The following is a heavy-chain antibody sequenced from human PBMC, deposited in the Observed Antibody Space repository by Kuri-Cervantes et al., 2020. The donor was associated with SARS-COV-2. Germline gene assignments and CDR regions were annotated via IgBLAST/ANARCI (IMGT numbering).Heavy chain of an antibody. J-gene: IGHJ4*02. V-gene: IGHV3-73*01. CDR2: IRSKANSYAT. Sequence: GGSLRLSCAASGFTFSGSAMHWVRQASGKGLEWVGRIRSKANSYATAYAASVKGRFTISRDDSKNTAYLQMNSLKTEDTAVYYCVGGQAAGPRGFGYWGQGTLVTVSS. CDR3: VGGQAAGPRGFGY. CDR1: GFTFSGSA. D-gene: IGHD6-13*01.